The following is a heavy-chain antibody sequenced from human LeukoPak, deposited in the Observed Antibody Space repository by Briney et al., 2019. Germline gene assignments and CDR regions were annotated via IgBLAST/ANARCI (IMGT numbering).Heavy chain of an antibody. V-gene: IGHV4-59*08. J-gene: IGHJ6*02. D-gene: IGHD2/OR15-2a*01. CDR2: IYYSGST. CDR1: GGSISSYY. CDR3: ARNLVSVGWGESYYYYGMDV. Sequence: SETLSLTCTVSGGSISSYYWSWIRQPPGKGLEWIGYIYYSGSTNYNPSLKSRVTISVDTSKNQLPLKLSSVTAADTAVYYCARNLVSVGWGESYYYYGMDVWGQGTTVTVSS.